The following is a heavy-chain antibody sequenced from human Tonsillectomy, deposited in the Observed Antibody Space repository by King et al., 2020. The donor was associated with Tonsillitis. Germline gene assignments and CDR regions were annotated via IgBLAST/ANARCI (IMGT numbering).Heavy chain of an antibody. Sequence: VQLVESGGGLVQPGRSLRLSCAASGFTFDDYAMHWVRQAPGKGLEWVSGISRNSASIGYADSVKGRFTISRDNAKNSLYLQMKSLRTEDTALYYCAKDFHPTVTTSPYYYSYYGMDVWGQGTTVTVSS. CDR2: ISRNSASI. D-gene: IGHD4-11*01. CDR3: AKDFHPTVTTSPYYYSYYGMDV. V-gene: IGHV3-9*01. J-gene: IGHJ6*02. CDR1: GFTFDDYA.